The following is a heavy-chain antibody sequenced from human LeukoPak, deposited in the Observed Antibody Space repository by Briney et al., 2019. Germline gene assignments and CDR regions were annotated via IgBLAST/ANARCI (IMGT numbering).Heavy chain of an antibody. V-gene: IGHV3-33*01. CDR2: IWYDGSNK. D-gene: IGHD2-15*01. CDR1: GFTFSSYG. CDR3: ARAPSGYCSGGSCYSPIDY. Sequence: GGSLRLSCAASGFTFSSYGMHWVRQAPGKGLEWVAVIWYDGSNKYYADSANGRFTISRDNSKNTLYLQMNSLRAEDTAVYYCARAPSGYCSGGSCYSPIDYWGQGTLVTVSS. J-gene: IGHJ4*02.